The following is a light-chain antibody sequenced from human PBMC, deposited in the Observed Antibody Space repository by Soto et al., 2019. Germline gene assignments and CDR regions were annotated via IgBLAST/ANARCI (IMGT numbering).Light chain of an antibody. Sequence: QSALTQPASVSGSPGQSITISCTGTSSDFGSYNLVSWYQQHPGKAPKLMIYEDSKRPSGVSNRFSGSKSGNTASLTISGLQAEDDADYYGCSYAGSSTYVFGTGTKLTVL. CDR3: CSYAGSSTYV. CDR1: SSDFGSYNL. J-gene: IGLJ1*01. V-gene: IGLV2-23*01. CDR2: EDS.